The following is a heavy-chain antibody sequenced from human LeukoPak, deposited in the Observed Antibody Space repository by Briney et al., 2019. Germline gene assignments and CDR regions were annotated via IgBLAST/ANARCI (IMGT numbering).Heavy chain of an antibody. J-gene: IGHJ4*02. CDR1: GFTFSSYA. CDR3: AKDFAADYYDSSGYSPFDY. CDR2: ISGSGGST. V-gene: IGHV3-23*01. D-gene: IGHD3-22*01. Sequence: GGSLRLSCAASGFTFSSYAMSWVRQAPGKGLEWVSAISGSGGSTYYADSVKGRFTISRDNSKNTLYLQMNSLRAEDTAVYYCAKDFAADYYDSSGYSPFDYWGQGTLVTVSS.